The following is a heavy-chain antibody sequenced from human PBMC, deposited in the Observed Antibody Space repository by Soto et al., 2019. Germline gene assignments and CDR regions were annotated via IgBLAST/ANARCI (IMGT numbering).Heavy chain of an antibody. V-gene: IGHV1-8*01. CDR2: MSPNSGYT. CDR3: ARAPNKPPAEVYDSSSGEYFQH. J-gene: IGHJ1*01. D-gene: IGHD3-22*01. CDR1: GDTFTSYD. Sequence: ASVKVSCKASGDTFTSYDINWVRQATGQGLEWMGWMSPNSGYTGCAQQFQGRVTMTRNTSISTAYMELSSLRSEDTAVYYCARAPNKPPAEVYDSSSGEYFQHWGQGTLVTVSS.